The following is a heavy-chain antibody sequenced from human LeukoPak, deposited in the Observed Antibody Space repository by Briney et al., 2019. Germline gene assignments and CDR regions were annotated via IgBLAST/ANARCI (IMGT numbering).Heavy chain of an antibody. V-gene: IGHV4-4*02. Sequence: PSGTLSLTCAVSGGSISSSNWWSWVRQPPGKGLEWIGEIYHSGSTNYNPSLKSRVTISADKSKNQFSLKLSSVTAADTAVYYCARKAAITMVQGAYYFDYWGQGTLVTVSS. CDR3: ARKAAITMVQGAYYFDY. CDR1: GGSISSSNW. CDR2: IYHSGST. D-gene: IGHD3-10*01. J-gene: IGHJ4*02.